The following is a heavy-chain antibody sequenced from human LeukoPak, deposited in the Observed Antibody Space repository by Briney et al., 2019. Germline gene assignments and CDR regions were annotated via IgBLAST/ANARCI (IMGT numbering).Heavy chain of an antibody. V-gene: IGHV3-21*01. CDR2: INSSGDYT. CDR1: EFSFSSHS. J-gene: IGHJ4*02. CDR3: ARVSRISGGDYAPPDLYYFDY. Sequence: GESLRLSCAASEFSFSSHSMNWVRQAPGKGLEWVSTINSSGDYTCYADSMKGRFTISRDNAKNSLYLQMNSLRAEDTAVYYCARVSRISGGDYAPPDLYYFDYWGQGTLVTVSS. D-gene: IGHD4-17*01.